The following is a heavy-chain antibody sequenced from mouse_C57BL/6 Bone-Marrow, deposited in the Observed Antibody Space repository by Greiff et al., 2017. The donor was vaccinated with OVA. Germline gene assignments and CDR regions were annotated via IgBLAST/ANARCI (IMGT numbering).Heavy chain of an antibody. Sequence: QVQLQQPGAELVKPGASVKLSCKASGYTFTSYWMHWVKQRPGRGLEWIGRIDPNSGGTKYNEKFKSKATLTVDKPSSTADMQLSSLTSEDSAVDYSARENYGNYDYFDYWGQGTTLTGSS. CDR1: GYTFTSYW. V-gene: IGHV1-72*01. CDR2: IDPNSGGT. CDR3: ARENYGNYDYFDY. D-gene: IGHD2-1*01. J-gene: IGHJ2*01.